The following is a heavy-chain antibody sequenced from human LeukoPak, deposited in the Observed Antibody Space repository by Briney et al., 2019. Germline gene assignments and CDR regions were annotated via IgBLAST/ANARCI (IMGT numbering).Heavy chain of an antibody. V-gene: IGHV3-23*01. CDR1: GFTFSSYA. Sequence: GGSLRLSCAASGFTFSSYAMNWVRRAPGKGLEWVSAISGSGGSTYYADSVKGRFTISRDNSKNTLYLQMNSLRAEDTAVYYCAKDLNWIYYYYGMDVWGQGTTVTVSS. J-gene: IGHJ6*02. D-gene: IGHD1-1*01. CDR2: ISGSGGST. CDR3: AKDLNWIYYYYGMDV.